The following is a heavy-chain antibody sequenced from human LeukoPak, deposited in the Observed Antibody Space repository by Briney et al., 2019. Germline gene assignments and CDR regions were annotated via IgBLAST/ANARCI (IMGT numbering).Heavy chain of an antibody. V-gene: IGHV4-39*07. J-gene: IGHJ6*03. Sequence: SETLSLTCTVSGGSISSSSYYWGWIRQPPGKGLEWIGSIYYSGSTYYNPSLKSRVTISVDTSKNQFSLKLSSVTAADTAVYYCARASYYYDSSGYYYGGFGDYYYYYMDVWGKGTTVTVSS. CDR1: GGSISSSSYY. CDR2: IYYSGST. D-gene: IGHD3-22*01. CDR3: ARASYYYDSSGYYYGGFGDYYYYYMDV.